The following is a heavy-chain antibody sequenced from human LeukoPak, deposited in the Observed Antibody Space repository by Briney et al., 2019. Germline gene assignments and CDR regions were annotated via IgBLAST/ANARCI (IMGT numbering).Heavy chain of an antibody. D-gene: IGHD3-10*01. CDR1: GGSISSYY. J-gene: IGHJ4*02. V-gene: IGHV4-59*01. CDR2: IYYSGST. Sequence: SETLSLTCTVSGGSISSYYWSWIRQPPGKGLEWIGYIYYSGSTNYNPSLKSRVTISVDTSKNQFSLKLSSVTAADTAVYYCARGVLWFGELAKVHYFDYWGQGTLVTVSS. CDR3: ARGVLWFGELAKVHYFDY.